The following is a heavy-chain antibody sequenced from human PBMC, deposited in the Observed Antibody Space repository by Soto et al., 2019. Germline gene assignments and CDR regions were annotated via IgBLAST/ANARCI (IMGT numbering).Heavy chain of an antibody. J-gene: IGHJ1*01. CDR3: ARGKIRDDQDSSGYPAGYFHH. CDR2: INAGNGNT. CDR1: GYTFTSYA. Sequence: ASVKVSCKASGYTFTSYAMHWVRQAPGQRLEWMGWINAGNGNTKYSQKFQGRVTITRDTSASTAYMELSSLRSEDTAVYYCARGKIRDDQDSSGYPAGYFHHWGQGTLVTV. D-gene: IGHD3-22*01. V-gene: IGHV1-3*01.